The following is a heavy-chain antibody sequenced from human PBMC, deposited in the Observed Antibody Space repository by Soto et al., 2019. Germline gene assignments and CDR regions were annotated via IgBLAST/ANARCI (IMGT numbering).Heavy chain of an antibody. D-gene: IGHD1-26*01. CDR3: AKMQWELSPTFDY. CDR1: GFTFSSYG. V-gene: IGHV3-30*18. CDR2: ISYDGSNK. J-gene: IGHJ4*02. Sequence: LSCAVSGFTFSSYGMHWVRQSPGKGLGWVAVISYDGSNKYYADSVKGRFTISRDNSKNTLYLQMNSLRAEDTAVYYCAKMQWELSPTFDYWGQGTLVTVSS.